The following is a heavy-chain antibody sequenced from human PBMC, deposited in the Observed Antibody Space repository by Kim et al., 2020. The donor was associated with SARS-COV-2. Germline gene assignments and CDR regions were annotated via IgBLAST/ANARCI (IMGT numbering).Heavy chain of an antibody. V-gene: IGHV3-21*01. CDR1: GFTFSYYS. CDR3: ARDGGITIFGVVTADYGMDV. Sequence: GGSLRLSCAASGFTFSYYSMNWVRQAPGKGLEWVSSISSSSSYIYYADSVKGRFTISRDNAKNSLYLQMNSLRAEDTAVYYGARDGGITIFGVVTADYGMDVWGQGTTVTVSS. D-gene: IGHD3-3*01. J-gene: IGHJ6*02. CDR2: ISSSSSYI.